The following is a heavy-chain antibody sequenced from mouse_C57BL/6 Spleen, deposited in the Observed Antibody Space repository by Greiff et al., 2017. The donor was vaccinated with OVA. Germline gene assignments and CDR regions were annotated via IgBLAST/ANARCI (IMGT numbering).Heavy chain of an antibody. Sequence: QVHVKQPGAELVRPGSSVKLSCKASGYTFTSYWMHWVKQRPIQGLEWIGNIDPSDSATHYNQKFKDKATLTVDKSSSTAYMQLSSLTSEDSAVYYCARGGTYWGQGTLVTVSA. CDR3: ARGGTY. V-gene: IGHV1-52*01. CDR1: GYTFTSYW. J-gene: IGHJ3*01. CDR2: IDPSDSAT.